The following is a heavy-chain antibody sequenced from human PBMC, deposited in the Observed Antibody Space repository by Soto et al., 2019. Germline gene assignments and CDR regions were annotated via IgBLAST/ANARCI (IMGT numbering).Heavy chain of an antibody. D-gene: IGHD5-12*01. CDR2: IYYSGST. CDR3: ARDGDGYNYDAFDI. V-gene: IGHV4-59*01. CDR1: GGSISSYY. J-gene: IGHJ3*02. Sequence: LSLTCTVSGGSISSYYWSWIRQPPGKGLEWIGYIYYSGSTNYNPSLKSRVTISVDTSKNQFSLKLSSVTAAYTAVYYCARDGDGYNYDAFDIWGQGTMVTVSS.